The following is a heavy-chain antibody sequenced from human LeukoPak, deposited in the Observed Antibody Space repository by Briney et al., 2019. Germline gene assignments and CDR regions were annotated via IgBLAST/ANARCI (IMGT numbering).Heavy chain of an antibody. V-gene: IGHV4-59*01. J-gene: IGHJ3*02. CDR3: AREDSGTYGDAFDI. D-gene: IGHD1-26*01. CDR1: GGSISSNY. Sequence: PSETLSLTCTVSGGSISSNYWSWIRQPPGKGLEYIGYIYYSGSTNYNPPLKSRVTISVDTSKNQFSLKLSSVTAADTAVYYCAREDSGTYGDAFDIWGQGTMVTVSS. CDR2: IYYSGST.